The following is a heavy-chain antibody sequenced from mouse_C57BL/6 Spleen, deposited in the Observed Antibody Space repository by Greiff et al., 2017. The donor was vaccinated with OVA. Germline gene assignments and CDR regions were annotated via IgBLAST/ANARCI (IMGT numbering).Heavy chain of an antibody. Sequence: VHLQQSGPELVKPGASVKISCKASGYAFSSSWMNWVKQRPGKGLEWIGRIYPGDGDTNYNGKFKGKATLTADKSSSTAYMQLSSLTSEDSAVYFCARHYYGSIYAMDYWGQGTSVTVSS. CDR2: IYPGDGDT. CDR3: ARHYYGSIYAMDY. J-gene: IGHJ4*01. CDR1: GYAFSSSW. V-gene: IGHV1-82*01. D-gene: IGHD1-1*01.